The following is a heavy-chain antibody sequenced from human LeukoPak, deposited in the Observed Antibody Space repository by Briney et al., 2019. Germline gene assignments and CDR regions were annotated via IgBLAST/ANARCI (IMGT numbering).Heavy chain of an antibody. CDR2: INYTGII. Sequence: SVTLSVTCNVSGDSITSHYWNWIRQPPGKGLEWIGYINYTGIIKYNPSLTSRVSMSVDTSKNQFFLKMKSVTAADTAVYHCARSVDYFDNTGPHMMFDYWGQGSLVTVSS. J-gene: IGHJ4*02. V-gene: IGHV4-59*11. CDR1: GDSITSHY. CDR3: ARSVDYFDNTGPHMMFDY. D-gene: IGHD3-22*01.